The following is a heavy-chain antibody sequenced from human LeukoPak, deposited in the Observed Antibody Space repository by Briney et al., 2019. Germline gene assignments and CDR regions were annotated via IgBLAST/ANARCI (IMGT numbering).Heavy chain of an antibody. CDR3: AKDRERFLEWLLPHY. V-gene: IGHV3-23*01. D-gene: IGHD3-3*01. J-gene: IGHJ4*02. Sequence: GGSLRLSCAASGFTFSSYAMSWVRQAPGKGLEWGSAISGSGGSTYYADCVKGRFTISRDNSKITLYLQMNSLRAEDTAVYYCAKDRERFLEWLLPHYWGQGTLVTVSS. CDR1: GFTFSSYA. CDR2: ISGSGGST.